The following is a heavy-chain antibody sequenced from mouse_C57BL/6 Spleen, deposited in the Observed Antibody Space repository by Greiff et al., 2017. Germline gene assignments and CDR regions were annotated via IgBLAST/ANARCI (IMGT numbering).Heavy chain of an antibody. J-gene: IGHJ4*01. CDR2: IDPNSGGT. CDR3: ARATVVAYYYDIDY. V-gene: IGHV1-72*01. D-gene: IGHD1-1*01. Sequence: VQLQQPGAELVKPGASVKLSCKASGYTFTSYWMHWVKQRPGRGLEWIGRIDPNSGGTKYNEKFKSKATLTVDKSSSASYMQLSSLTSEDSAVYDCARATVVAYYYDIDYWGQGTSVTVSS. CDR1: GYTFTSYW.